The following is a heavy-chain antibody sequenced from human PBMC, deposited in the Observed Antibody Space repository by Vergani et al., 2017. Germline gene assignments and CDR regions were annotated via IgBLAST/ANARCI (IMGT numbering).Heavy chain of an antibody. D-gene: IGHD1-26*01. J-gene: IGHJ4*02. Sequence: QVQLVQSGAELMKPGASVRVSCKASGFIFTDYYIHWMRQAPGQGLEWIGWINPNGDATHYAQNFRGRVTLTRDTSSTTAYMDLASLTSDDTAIYYCARDHQGPTTLDYWGQGSLVTVSS. V-gene: IGHV1-2*02. CDR3: ARDHQGPTTLDY. CDR2: INPNGDAT. CDR1: GFIFTDYY.